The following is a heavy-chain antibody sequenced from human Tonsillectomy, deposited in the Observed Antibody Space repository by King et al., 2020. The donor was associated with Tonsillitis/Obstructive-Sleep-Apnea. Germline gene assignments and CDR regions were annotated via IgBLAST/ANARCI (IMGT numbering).Heavy chain of an antibody. D-gene: IGHD2-15*01. V-gene: IGHV3-23*04. J-gene: IGHJ6*03. CDR2: ISGSGGST. Sequence: VQLVESGGGLVQPGGSLRLSCAASGFTFSSYVMSWVRQAPGKGLEWVSAISGSGGSTYYADSVKGRFTISRDNSKNTLYLQMNSLRAEDTAVYYCAKGMARYCSGGSREYYMDVWGKGTTVTVSS. CDR1: GFTFSSYV. CDR3: AKGMARYCSGGSREYYMDV.